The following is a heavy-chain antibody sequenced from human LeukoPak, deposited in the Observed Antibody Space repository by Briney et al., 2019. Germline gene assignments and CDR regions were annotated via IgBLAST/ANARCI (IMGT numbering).Heavy chain of an antibody. D-gene: IGHD5-12*01. Sequence: NPSETLSLTCTVSGYSISSGYYWGWIRQPPGKGLEWIASIYHSGSTYYKPSLKSRVTISVDTSKNQFSLKLSSVTAADTAVYYCARDNSGYTQRGRFDPWGQGTLVTVSS. CDR3: ARDNSGYTQRGRFDP. CDR1: GYSISSGYY. CDR2: IYHSGST. V-gene: IGHV4-38-2*02. J-gene: IGHJ5*02.